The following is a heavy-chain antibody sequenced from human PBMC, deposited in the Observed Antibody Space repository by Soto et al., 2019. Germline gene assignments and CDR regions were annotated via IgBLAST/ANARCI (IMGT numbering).Heavy chain of an antibody. Sequence: VGSLRLSCAASGFTFSSYGMHWVRQAPGKGLEWVAVISYDGSNKYYADSVKGRFTISRDNSKNTLYLQMNSLRAEDTAVYYCAKEVVSDYDFWSGYYEELFDYWGQGTLVTVSS. J-gene: IGHJ4*02. D-gene: IGHD3-3*01. CDR3: AKEVVSDYDFWSGYYEELFDY. CDR2: ISYDGSNK. V-gene: IGHV3-30*18. CDR1: GFTFSSYG.